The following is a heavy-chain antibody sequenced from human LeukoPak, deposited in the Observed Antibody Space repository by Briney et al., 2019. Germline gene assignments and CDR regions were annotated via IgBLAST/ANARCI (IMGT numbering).Heavy chain of an antibody. V-gene: IGHV5-51*01. D-gene: IGHD6-19*01. CDR2: IHPNDFNT. Sequence: GESLNISSKDSGYRFTSYWIGWVRQIPGKGLEWMGIIHPNDFNTRYSPSFQGQVTFSADKSISTAYLQWSSLKASDTAMYYCARPGSGWSLDYWGQGTLVTVSS. CDR1: GYRFTSYW. J-gene: IGHJ4*02. CDR3: ARPGSGWSLDY.